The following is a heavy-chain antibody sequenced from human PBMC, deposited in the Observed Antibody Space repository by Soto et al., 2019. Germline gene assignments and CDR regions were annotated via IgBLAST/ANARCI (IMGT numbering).Heavy chain of an antibody. J-gene: IGHJ4*02. D-gene: IGHD3-22*01. Sequence: ASVKVSCKASGYTFTSYYMHWVRQAPGQGLEWMGIINPSGGSTSYAQKFQGRVTMTRDTSTSTVYMELSSLRSEDTAVYYCARGPHAIVVVPPTYYFDYWGQGTLVTVSS. V-gene: IGHV1-46*01. CDR2: INPSGGST. CDR3: ARGPHAIVVVPPTYYFDY. CDR1: GYTFTSYY.